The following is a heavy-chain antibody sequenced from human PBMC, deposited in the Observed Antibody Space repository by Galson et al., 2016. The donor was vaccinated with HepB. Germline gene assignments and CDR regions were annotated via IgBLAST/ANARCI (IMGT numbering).Heavy chain of an antibody. J-gene: IGHJ3*02. CDR3: ARGGARATVVVPAAYEGFDI. Sequence: SLRLSCAASGFTFSFYAMHWVRQAPGKGLEWVTTISSSGSFKYYADSVKGRFTISRDNTENSVYLQMNSLRVEDTAVYYCARGGARATVVVPAAYEGFDIWGQGKMVTVSS. CDR2: ISSSGSFK. V-gene: IGHV3-21*01. D-gene: IGHD2-15*01. CDR1: GFTFSFYA.